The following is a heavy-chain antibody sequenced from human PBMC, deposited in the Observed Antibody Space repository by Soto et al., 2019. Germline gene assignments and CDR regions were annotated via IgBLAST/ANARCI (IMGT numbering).Heavy chain of an antibody. CDR3: ARGEVGSGWYSLGGDY. Sequence: GGSLRLSCGASGFTFSTYSMTWVRQAPGKGLEWVSSISSTSTYIFNADSVKGRFTISRDNAKNSLYLQMNSLRDEDTAVYYCARGEVGSGWYSLGGDYWGLGTLVTVSS. D-gene: IGHD6-19*01. CDR2: ISSTSTYI. V-gene: IGHV3-21*01. CDR1: GFTFSTYS. J-gene: IGHJ4*02.